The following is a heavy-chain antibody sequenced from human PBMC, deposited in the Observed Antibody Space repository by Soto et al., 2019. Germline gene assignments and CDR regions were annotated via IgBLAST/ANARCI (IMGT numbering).Heavy chain of an antibody. J-gene: IGHJ6*02. CDR2: INHSGST. V-gene: IGHV4-34*01. CDR3: ARVDSGSYYRYYYYYGMDV. D-gene: IGHD1-26*01. Sequence: QVQLQQWGAGLLKPSETLSLTCAVYGGSFSGYYWSWIRQHPGKGLEWIGEINHSGSTNYNPSLKSRVTISGDTSKNQFSLKLSSVTAADTAVYYCARVDSGSYYRYYYYYGMDVWGQGTTVTVSS. CDR1: GGSFSGYY.